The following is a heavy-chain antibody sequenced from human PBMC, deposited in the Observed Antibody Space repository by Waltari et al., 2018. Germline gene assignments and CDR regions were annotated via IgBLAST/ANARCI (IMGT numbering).Heavy chain of an antibody. V-gene: IGHV4-59*01. J-gene: IGHJ3*02. CDR3: ARGLGYCSSNRCFDAFDI. Sequence: QVQLQESGPGLVKPSETLSLTCTVSGGSISSYYWAWIRQPPGKGLDWIGYIYYSGTTNYDPSLKSRVTISVETSKNQFSLKLSSVTAADTAVYYCARGLGYCSSNRCFDAFDIWGQGTMVTVSS. CDR1: GGSISSYY. D-gene: IGHD2-2*01. CDR2: IYYSGTT.